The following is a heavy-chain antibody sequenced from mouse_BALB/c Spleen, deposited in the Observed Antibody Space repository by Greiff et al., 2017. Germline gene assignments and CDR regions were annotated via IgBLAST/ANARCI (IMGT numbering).Heavy chain of an antibody. CDR3: ARRQLGLVDFDY. CDR1: EYEFPSHD. J-gene: IGHJ2*01. Sequence: DVKLVESGGGLVQPGESLKLSCESNEYEFPSHDMSWVRKTPEKRLELVAAINSDGGSTYYPDTMERRFIISRDNTKKTLYLQMSSLRSEDTALYYCARRQLGLVDFDYWGQGTTLTVSS. CDR2: INSDGGST. V-gene: IGHV5-2*01. D-gene: IGHD3-2*01.